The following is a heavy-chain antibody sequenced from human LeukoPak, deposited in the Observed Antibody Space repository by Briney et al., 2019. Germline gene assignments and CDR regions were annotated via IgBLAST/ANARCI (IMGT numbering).Heavy chain of an antibody. J-gene: IGHJ5*02. CDR2: ISAHNGNT. CDR3: ARVRGSGWQNWFDP. Sequence: ASVKVSCKASGYTFTSYGISWVRQAPGQGLEWMGWISAHNGNTNYAQKLQGRVTMTTDTSTSTAYMELRSLRSDDTAVYYCARVRGSGWQNWFDPWGQGTLVTVSS. CDR1: GYTFTSYG. V-gene: IGHV1-18*01. D-gene: IGHD6-19*01.